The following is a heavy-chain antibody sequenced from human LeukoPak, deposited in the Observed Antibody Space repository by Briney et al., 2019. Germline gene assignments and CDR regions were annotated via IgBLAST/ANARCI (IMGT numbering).Heavy chain of an antibody. CDR1: EYSFPNYC. CDR2: IKQDGSEK. CDR3: ARDRNTDFWSGYYTNYFDY. D-gene: IGHD3-3*01. V-gene: IGHV3-7*01. Sequence: GESLKISCKHSEYSFPNYCIGWVRQAPGKGLEWVASIKQDGSEKYYLDSVRGRFTISRDNAKNSLYLQMNSLRAEDTAVYYCARDRNTDFWSGYYTNYFDYWGQGTLVTVSS. J-gene: IGHJ4*02.